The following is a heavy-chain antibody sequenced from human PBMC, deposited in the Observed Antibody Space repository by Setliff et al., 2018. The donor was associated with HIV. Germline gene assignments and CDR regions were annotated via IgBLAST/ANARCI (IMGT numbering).Heavy chain of an antibody. CDR1: GSTFTAYY. D-gene: IGHD2-21*01. J-gene: IGHJ5*02. V-gene: IGHV1-2*02. Sequence: EASVKVSCKSSGSTFTAYYIHWVRQARGQGLEWMGWINPDSGATKYAEKFEGRVSLTRDTSINTVYLQLSSLKVDDTAMYFCAASADGDCATTSCTNWFDPWGQGTLVTVSS. CDR2: INPDSGAT. CDR3: AASADGDCATTSCTNWFDP.